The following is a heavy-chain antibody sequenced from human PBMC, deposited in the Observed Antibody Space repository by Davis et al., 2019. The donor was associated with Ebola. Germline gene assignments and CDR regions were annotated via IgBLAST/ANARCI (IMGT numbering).Heavy chain of an antibody. J-gene: IGHJ2*01. D-gene: IGHD7-27*01. V-gene: IGHV3-20*04. CDR1: RFTFSSYS. CDR3: ARDRNWGSERRRYFDL. CDR2: ISWNGDST. Sequence: GGSLRLSCAASRFTFSSYSMNWVRQAPGKGLEWVSGISWNGDSTHYADSLKGRFTISRDNAKNSLYLQMNSLRAEDTALYYCARDRNWGSERRRYFDLWGRGTLVTVSS.